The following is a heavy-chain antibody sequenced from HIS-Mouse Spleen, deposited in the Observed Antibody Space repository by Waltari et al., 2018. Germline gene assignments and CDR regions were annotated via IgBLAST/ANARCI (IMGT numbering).Heavy chain of an antibody. D-gene: IGHD3-10*01. CDR3: ARVRGYYFDY. V-gene: IGHV4-39*07. CDR1: GGSISSSSYY. CDR2: IYYSGST. Sequence: QLQLPESGPGLVKPSETLSLTCTVSGGSISSSSYYWGWIRQPPGKGLEWIVSIYYSGSTYYNPSLKSRVTISVDTSKNQFSLKLSAVTAADTAVYYRARVRGYYFDYWGQGTLVTVSS. J-gene: IGHJ4*02.